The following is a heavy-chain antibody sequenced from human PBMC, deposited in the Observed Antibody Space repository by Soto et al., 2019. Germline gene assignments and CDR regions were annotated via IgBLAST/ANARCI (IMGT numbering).Heavy chain of an antibody. CDR2: IYWDDDK. CDR3: AHDYYSASSTSMRKCNWFDP. V-gene: IGHV2-5*02. D-gene: IGHD3-10*01. CDR1: GFSLTTSGVG. J-gene: IGHJ5*02. Sequence: QITLKESGPTLVKPTQTLTLTCTFSGFSLTTSGVGVGWIRQPPGKALEWLALIYWDDDKRYSPSLKNRLTITKDTSKNQVVLTMTNMDPVDTATYHCAHDYYSASSTSMRKCNWFDPWGQGTLVTVSS.